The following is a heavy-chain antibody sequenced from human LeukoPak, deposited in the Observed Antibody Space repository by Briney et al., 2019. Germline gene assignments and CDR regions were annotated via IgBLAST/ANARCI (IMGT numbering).Heavy chain of an antibody. CDR3: ASLDYFDSSDYGDY. Sequence: PGGSLRLSCAASGFTFSSYEMNWVCQAPGKGLEWVSYISSSGSTIYYADSVKGRFTISRDNAKNSLYLQMNSLRAEDTAVYYCASLDYFDSSDYGDYWGQGTLVTVSS. D-gene: IGHD3-22*01. V-gene: IGHV3-48*03. CDR1: GFTFSSYE. CDR2: ISSSGSTI. J-gene: IGHJ4*02.